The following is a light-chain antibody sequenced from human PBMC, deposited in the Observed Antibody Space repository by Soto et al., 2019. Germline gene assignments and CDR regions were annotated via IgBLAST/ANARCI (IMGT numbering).Light chain of an antibody. Sequence: DIQMTQSPSTLSASVGDRVTITCRATQSISNSLAWYQQKPGKAPKLLIYKASSLESGVPSRFSGSGSGTEFTLTIISLQPDDFATYYCQQYASFWTFGQGTKVEIK. CDR1: QSISNS. CDR2: KAS. V-gene: IGKV1-5*03. CDR3: QQYASFWT. J-gene: IGKJ1*01.